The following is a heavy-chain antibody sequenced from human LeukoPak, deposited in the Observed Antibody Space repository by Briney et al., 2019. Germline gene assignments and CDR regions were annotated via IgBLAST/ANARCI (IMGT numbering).Heavy chain of an antibody. V-gene: IGHV1-2*02. CDR3: ARDREGYYDILTGYYGVGAFDI. Sequence: RASVKVSCKTSGYSFTSYYIHWVRQAPGQGLEWMGWINPSSGGTEYAQKFQGRVTMTGDTSISTAYMELSRLRSDDTAVYYCARDREGYYDILTGYYGVGAFDIWGQGTMVTVSS. J-gene: IGHJ3*02. CDR2: INPSSGGT. CDR1: GYSFTSYY. D-gene: IGHD3-9*01.